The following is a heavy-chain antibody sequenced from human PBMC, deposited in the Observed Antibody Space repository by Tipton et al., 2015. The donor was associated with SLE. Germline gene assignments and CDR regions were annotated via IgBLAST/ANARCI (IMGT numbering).Heavy chain of an antibody. D-gene: IGHD5-24*01. CDR3: ARAEDGHAFDI. J-gene: IGHJ3*02. V-gene: IGHV4-61*10. CDR2: IYYSGST. CDR1: GGSISSGSYY. Sequence: TLSLTCTVSGGSISSGSYYWSWIRQPAGKGLEWIGYIYYSGSTNYNPSLKSRVTISVDTSKNQFSLKLSSVTAADTAVYYCARAEDGHAFDIWGQGTMVTVSS.